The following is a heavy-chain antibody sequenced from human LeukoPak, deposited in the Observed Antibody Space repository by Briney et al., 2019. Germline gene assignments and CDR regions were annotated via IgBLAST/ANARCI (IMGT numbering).Heavy chain of an antibody. D-gene: IGHD3-22*01. CDR3: ARQKLYDSSGYFDS. CDR2: IYYSGST. V-gene: IGHV4-39*01. Sequence: SETLSLTCTVSVGSISGSSYCWGWIRQPPGKGLEWIGSIYYSGSTYYNPSLKSRVTISVDTSKNQFALKLSSVTAADTAVYYCARQKLYDSSGYFDSWGQGTLVTVSS. CDR1: VGSISGSSYC. J-gene: IGHJ4*02.